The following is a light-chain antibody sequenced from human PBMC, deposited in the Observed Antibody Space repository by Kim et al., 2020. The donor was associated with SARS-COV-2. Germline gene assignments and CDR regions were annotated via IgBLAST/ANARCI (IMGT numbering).Light chain of an antibody. CDR3: LQYKSYPLT. V-gene: IGKV1-17*03. Sequence: AFVGDRITITCRASQGNANYLAWFQENPGKVPKRLIYAASSLQSGVPSRFSGGESGTEFTLTISSLQPEDCATYYCLQYKSYPLTFGGGTKVDIK. CDR1: QGNANY. CDR2: AAS. J-gene: IGKJ4*01.